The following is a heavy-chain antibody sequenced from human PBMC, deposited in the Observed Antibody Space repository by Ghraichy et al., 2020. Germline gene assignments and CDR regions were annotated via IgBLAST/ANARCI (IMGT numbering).Heavy chain of an antibody. V-gene: IGHV3-30*02. CDR2: IRNDGSNK. CDR3: AKEEAEQQLVPRGYYYYYYMDV. Sequence: GGSLRLSCAASGFTFSSYGMHWVRQAPGKGLERVAIIRNDGSNKYYADSVKGRFTISRDNSKNTLYLQMNSLRAEDTAVYYCAKEEAEQQLVPRGYYYYYYMDVCGKGPTVIASS. J-gene: IGHJ6*03. CDR1: GFTFSSYG. D-gene: IGHD6-13*01.